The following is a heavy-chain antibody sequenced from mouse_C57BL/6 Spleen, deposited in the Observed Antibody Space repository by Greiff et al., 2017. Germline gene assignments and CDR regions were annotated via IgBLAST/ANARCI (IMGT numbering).Heavy chain of an antibody. J-gene: IGHJ4*01. CDR2: INPSNGGT. Sequence: QVQLQQPGTELVKPGASVKLSCKASGYTFTSYWMHWVKQRPGQGLEWIGNINPSNGGTNYNEKFKSKATLTVDKSSSTAYMQLSSLTSEDSAVYYCAVRGGDYDPYYYAMGCRGKGTSVTVAS. CDR3: AVRGGDYDPYYYAMGC. CDR1: GYTFTSYW. V-gene: IGHV1-53*01. D-gene: IGHD2-4*01.